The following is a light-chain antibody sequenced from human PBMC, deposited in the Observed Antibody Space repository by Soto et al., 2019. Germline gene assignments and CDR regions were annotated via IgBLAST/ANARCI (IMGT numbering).Light chain of an antibody. V-gene: IGKV3-11*01. CDR1: QSFNHN. CDR3: QQRSDWLT. Sequence: DIVMTQSPDTLSASPGERVSLSCRASQSFNHNLACYQQKPGQATRLLIYDASYRATGIPARFSGGGSGTDFTLSISSLEPEDFAVYYCQQRSDWLTFGGGTKVDIK. J-gene: IGKJ4*01. CDR2: DAS.